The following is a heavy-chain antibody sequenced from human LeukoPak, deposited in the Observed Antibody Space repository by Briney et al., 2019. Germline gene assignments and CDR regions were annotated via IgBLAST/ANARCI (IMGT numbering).Heavy chain of an antibody. Sequence: GGSLRLSXAARGFSVSGQYMNWVRQAPGKGLEWVSVIYSGGSTYYADSVRGRFTISRDNSINTLYLQMNSLRAEDSAVYYCASSVYSGSPTKTFDYWGQGTLVTVSS. V-gene: IGHV3-53*01. D-gene: IGHD2-21*01. J-gene: IGHJ4*02. CDR3: ASSVYSGSPTKTFDY. CDR2: IYSGGST. CDR1: GFSVSGQY.